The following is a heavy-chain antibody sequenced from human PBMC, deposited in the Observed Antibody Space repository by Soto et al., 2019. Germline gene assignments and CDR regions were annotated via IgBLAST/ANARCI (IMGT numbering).Heavy chain of an antibody. Sequence: ASVKVSCKASGYTFTGYYMHWVRQAPGQGLEWMGWINPNSGGTNYAQKFQGWVTMTRDTSISTAYMELSRLRSDDTAVYYCAREDPVVPYLGGMDDWGERTTVTVSS. D-gene: IGHD2-21*01. V-gene: IGHV1-2*04. J-gene: IGHJ6*04. CDR3: AREDPVVPYLGGMDD. CDR2: INPNSGGT. CDR1: GYTFTGYY.